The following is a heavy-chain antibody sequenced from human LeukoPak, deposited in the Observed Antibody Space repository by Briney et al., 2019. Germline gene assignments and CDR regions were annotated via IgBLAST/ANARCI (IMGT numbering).Heavy chain of an antibody. V-gene: IGHV4-4*09. CDR3: GKHGIGATIHHYLLLHRGL. CDR1: GGSISSYY. Sequence: PSETLSLTCTVSGGSISSYYWSSIRQPPGKGREWIGYIYISGSTNYNPSLKSRVTISVDTSKNQFSLKLSSVTAAETAVCYCGKHGIGATIHHYLLLHRGLWGKGHTVTVPT. CDR2: IYISGST. D-gene: IGHD5-12*01. J-gene: IGHJ6*04.